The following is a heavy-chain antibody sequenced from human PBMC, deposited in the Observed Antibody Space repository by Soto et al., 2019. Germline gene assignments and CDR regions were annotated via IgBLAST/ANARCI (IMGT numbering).Heavy chain of an antibody. J-gene: IGHJ6*03. CDR1: GFTFDDYG. D-gene: IGHD3-10*01. CDR2: INWNGGST. CDR3: ARHSSVRQEFGEQYYYYMDV. Sequence: GGSLRLSCAASGFTFDDYGMSWVRQAPGKGLEWVSGINWNGGSTGYADSVKGRFTIARDNAKNSLYLQMNSLRAEDTALYHCARHSSVRQEFGEQYYYYMDVWGKGTTVTVSS. V-gene: IGHV3-20*01.